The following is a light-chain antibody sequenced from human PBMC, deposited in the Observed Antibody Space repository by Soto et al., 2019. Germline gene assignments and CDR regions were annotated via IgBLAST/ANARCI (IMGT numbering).Light chain of an antibody. V-gene: IGKV3-15*01. J-gene: IGKJ5*01. CDR2: GAS. Sequence: EIVMTQSPATLSVSPGERVTLSCRASQSVGSSLAWYQQEPGQAPRLLIYGASTRATGIPARFSGRGSGTEFTLTISSLQSEDFAVYFCQQYKNWPPITFGQGTRLEIK. CDR3: QQYKNWPPIT. CDR1: QSVGSS.